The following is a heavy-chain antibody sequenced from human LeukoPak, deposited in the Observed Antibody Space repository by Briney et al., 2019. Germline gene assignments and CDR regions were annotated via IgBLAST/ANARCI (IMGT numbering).Heavy chain of an antibody. J-gene: IGHJ3*02. CDR1: GGTFSSYA. CDR2: IIPIFGTA. V-gene: IGHV1-69*13. CDR3: ATERPGGCSGGSCYSGADAFDI. Sequence: SVKVSCKASGGTFSSYAISWVRQAPGQGLEWMGGIIPIFGTANYAQKFQGRVTITADESTSTAYMELSSLRSEDTAVYYCATERPGGCSGGSCYSGADAFDIWGQGTMVTVSS. D-gene: IGHD2-15*01.